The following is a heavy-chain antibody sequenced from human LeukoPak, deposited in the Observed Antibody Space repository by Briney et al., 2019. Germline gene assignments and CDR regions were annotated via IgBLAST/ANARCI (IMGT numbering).Heavy chain of an antibody. D-gene: IGHD4-17*01. V-gene: IGHV3-49*03. CDR3: TRDGPRYGDSPDY. J-gene: IGHJ4*02. Sequence: GGSLRLSCTASGFTFGDYAMSWFRQAPGKGLEWVGFIRSKAYGGTTEYAASVKGGFTISRDDSKSIACLQMNSLKTEDTAVYYCTRDGPRYGDSPDYWGQGTLVTVSS. CDR1: GFTFGDYA. CDR2: IRSKAYGGTT.